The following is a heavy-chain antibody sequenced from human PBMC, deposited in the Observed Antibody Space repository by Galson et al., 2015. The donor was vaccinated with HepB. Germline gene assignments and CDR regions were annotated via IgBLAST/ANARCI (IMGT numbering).Heavy chain of an antibody. J-gene: IGHJ5*02. Sequence: SETLSLTCTVSGGSISSSSYYWGWIRQPPGKGLEWIGSIYYSGSTYYNPSLKSRVTISVDTSKNQFSLKLSSVTAADTAVYYCARQGIAAAGLPPTNWFDPWGQGTLVTVSS. CDR2: IYYSGST. CDR1: GGSISSSSYY. D-gene: IGHD6-13*01. CDR3: ARQGIAAAGLPPTNWFDP. V-gene: IGHV4-39*01.